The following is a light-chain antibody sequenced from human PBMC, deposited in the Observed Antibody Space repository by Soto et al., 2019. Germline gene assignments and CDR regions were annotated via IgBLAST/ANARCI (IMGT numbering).Light chain of an antibody. J-gene: IGKJ1*01. Sequence: MGLTRSTATRSLWTKEVAGACDRASQSVSSYLAWYQQKPGQAPRLLIYDASNRATGIPARFSGSGSGTDFTLTISSLEPEDFAVYYCQQRSNWPPTFGQGTKVDIK. V-gene: IGKV3-11*01. CDR2: DAS. CDR1: QSVSSY. CDR3: QQRSNWPPT.